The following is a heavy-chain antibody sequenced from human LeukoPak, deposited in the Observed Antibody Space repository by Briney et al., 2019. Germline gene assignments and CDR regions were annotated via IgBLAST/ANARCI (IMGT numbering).Heavy chain of an antibody. D-gene: IGHD2-15*01. CDR3: WSFFTPRGI. J-gene: IGHJ3*02. Sequence: GGSLRLSCAASGFTGFTFSNYWMTWVRQAPGKGLEWVASMNQDGSEKYFVDSVKGRFAISRDNAKSSLYLQMSSLRAEDTAVYYCWSFFTPRGIWGQGTMVTVSS. CDR2: MNQDGSEK. V-gene: IGHV3-7*01. CDR1: GFTGFTFSNYW.